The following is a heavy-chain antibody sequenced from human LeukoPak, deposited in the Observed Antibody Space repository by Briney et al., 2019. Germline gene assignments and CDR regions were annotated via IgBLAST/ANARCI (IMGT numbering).Heavy chain of an antibody. Sequence: SETLSLTCAVYGGSFSGYYWSWIRQPPGKGLEWIGEINHSGSTNYNPSLKSRVTISVDTSKNQFSLKLSSVTAADAAVYYCARGALGYCSSTSCYRVYYYYGMDVWGKGTMVTVSS. D-gene: IGHD2-2*02. V-gene: IGHV4-34*01. J-gene: IGHJ6*04. CDR3: ARGALGYCSSTSCYRVYYYYGMDV. CDR2: INHSGST. CDR1: GGSFSGYY.